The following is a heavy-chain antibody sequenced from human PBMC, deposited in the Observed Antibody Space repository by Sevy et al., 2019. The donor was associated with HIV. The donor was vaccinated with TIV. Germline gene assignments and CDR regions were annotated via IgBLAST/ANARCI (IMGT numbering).Heavy chain of an antibody. J-gene: IGHJ4*02. CDR3: GRDGTWGTLYYYESSGYYSH. V-gene: IGHV3-30-3*01. CDR2: ISYDGSNK. CDR1: GFTFSSYA. Sequence: GGSLRLSCAASGFTFSSYAMHWVRQAPGKGLEWVAVISYDGSNKYYADSVKGRFTISRDNSKNTLYLQMNSLRTEDTAVYYCGRDGTWGTLYYYESSGYYSHWGQGTLVTVSS. D-gene: IGHD3-22*01.